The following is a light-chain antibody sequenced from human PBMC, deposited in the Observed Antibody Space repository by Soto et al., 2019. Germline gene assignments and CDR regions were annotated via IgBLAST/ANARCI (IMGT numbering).Light chain of an antibody. Sequence: QSVLTQPPSASGTPGQRVTISCSGSRSNIGSNTVNWYQQLPGTAPKLLIYSDNQRPSGVPDRFSGSKSGTSASLAISGLQSEDEADYYCAAWDDRLSGNVFGTGTKVTVL. CDR3: AAWDDRLSGNV. CDR1: RSNIGSNT. J-gene: IGLJ1*01. CDR2: SDN. V-gene: IGLV1-44*01.